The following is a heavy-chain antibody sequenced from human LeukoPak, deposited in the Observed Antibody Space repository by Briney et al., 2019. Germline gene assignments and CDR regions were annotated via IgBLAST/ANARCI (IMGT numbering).Heavy chain of an antibody. J-gene: IGHJ4*02. CDR3: ARSTRGAFAPYDH. V-gene: IGHV1-2*02. D-gene: IGHD3-10*01. Sequence: GASVKVSCKSSGYIFTGYFIHWVGQAPGQGLEGMGWINPRSGGTNYVQKFQGRVTMTRETSISTVYMDLSRLRSDDTAVYFCARSTRGAFAPYDHWGQGALVTISS. CDR2: INPRSGGT. CDR1: GYIFTGYF.